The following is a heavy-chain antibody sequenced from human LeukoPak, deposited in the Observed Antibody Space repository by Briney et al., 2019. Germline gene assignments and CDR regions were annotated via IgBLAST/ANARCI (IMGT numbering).Heavy chain of an antibody. V-gene: IGHV3-48*04. D-gene: IGHD6-13*01. J-gene: IGHJ4*02. CDR2: ISSSSSTI. CDR3: AGRGSSSWYNFDY. CDR1: GFTFSSYS. Sequence: QPGGSLRLSCAASGFTFSSYSMNWVRQAPGKGLEWVSYISSSSSTIYYADSVKGRFTISRDNAKNSLYLQMNSLRAEDTAVYYCAGRGSSSWYNFDYWGQGTLVTVSS.